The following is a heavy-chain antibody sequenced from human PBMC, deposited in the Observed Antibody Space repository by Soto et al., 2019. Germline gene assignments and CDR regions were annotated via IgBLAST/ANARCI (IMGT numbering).Heavy chain of an antibody. CDR3: ARETGAPLYGMDV. V-gene: IGHV3-33*01. D-gene: IGHD7-27*01. J-gene: IGHJ6*02. Sequence: GGSLRLSCASSGVTFSAYGMHLVRQAPGKGLEWVAVIWYDGSNKYYVDSVKGRFTISRDDSKNTLYLQMNSLRAEDTAVYYCARETGAPLYGMDVWGQGTTVTVSS. CDR2: IWYDGSNK. CDR1: GVTFSAYG.